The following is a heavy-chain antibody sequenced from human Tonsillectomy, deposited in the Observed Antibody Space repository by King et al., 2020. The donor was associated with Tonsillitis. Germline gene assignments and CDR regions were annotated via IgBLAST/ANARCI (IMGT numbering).Heavy chain of an antibody. J-gene: IGHJ4*02. V-gene: IGHV3-30-3*01. CDR3: ARDRGYFDWSTYYFDY. CDR1: GFTFSSYA. Sequence: VQLVESGGGVVQPGRSLRLSCAASGFTFSSYAMHWVRQAPGKGLEWVAVISYYGSNKYYADSVKGRFTISRDNSKNTLYLQMNSLRAEDTAVYYCARDRGYFDWSTYYFDYWGQGTLVTVSS. D-gene: IGHD3-9*01. CDR2: ISYYGSNK.